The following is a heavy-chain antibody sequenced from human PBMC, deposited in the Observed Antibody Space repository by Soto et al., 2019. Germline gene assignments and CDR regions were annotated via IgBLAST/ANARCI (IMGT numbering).Heavy chain of an antibody. CDR2: IYYSGST. D-gene: IGHD6-19*01. Sequence: PSETLSLTCTVSGGSVSSGSYFWSWIRQPPGKGLDWIGSIYYSGSTYYNPSLRSRVTISVDTSKNQFSLKLSSVTAADTAVFYCARHYSSGSRNWFDPWGQGTLVTVSS. J-gene: IGHJ5*02. CDR1: GGSVSSGSYF. V-gene: IGHV4-39*01. CDR3: ARHYSSGSRNWFDP.